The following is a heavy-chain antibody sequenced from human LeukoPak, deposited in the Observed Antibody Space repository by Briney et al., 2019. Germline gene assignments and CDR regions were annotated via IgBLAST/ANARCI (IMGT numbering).Heavy chain of an antibody. CDR2: ITSSSSYI. J-gene: IGHJ4*02. D-gene: IGHD6-19*01. CDR1: GFTFSSYS. CDR3: ARDRESSGWSVLYYFDY. Sequence: GGSLRLSCAASGFTFSSYSMNWVRQAPGKGLEWVSSITSSSSYIYYADSVKGRFTISRDNAKNSLYLQMNSLRAEDTAVYYCARDRESSGWSVLYYFDYWGQGTLVTVSS. V-gene: IGHV3-21*01.